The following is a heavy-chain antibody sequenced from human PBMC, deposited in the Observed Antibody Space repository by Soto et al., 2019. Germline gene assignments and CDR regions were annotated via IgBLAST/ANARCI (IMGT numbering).Heavy chain of an antibody. D-gene: IGHD6-19*01. V-gene: IGHV1-69*01. CDR2: IIPIFGTA. J-gene: IGHJ4*02. CDR1: GGTFSSYA. Sequence: QVQLVQSWAEVKKPGSSVKVSCKASGGTFSSYAISWVRQAPGQGLEWMGGIIPIFGTANYAQKFQGRVTITADESTSTAYMELSSLRSEDTAVYYCARDANPGIAVAGEGPFDYRGQGTLFTVSS. CDR3: ARDANPGIAVAGEGPFDY.